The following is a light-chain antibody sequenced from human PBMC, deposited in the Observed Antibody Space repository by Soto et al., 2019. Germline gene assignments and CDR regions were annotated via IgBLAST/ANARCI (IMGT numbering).Light chain of an antibody. CDR1: SFNIGSNY. CDR3: ATWDDSLSGHVV. V-gene: IGLV1-47*02. Sequence: QPVLTQPPSASGTPGQRVTISCSGSSFNIGSNYVYWYQQLPGTAPKLLIYSNSQRPSGIPDRFSGSKSGTSASLAISGLRSDDEADYYCATWDDSLSGHVVFGGGTKLTVL. CDR2: SNS. J-gene: IGLJ2*01.